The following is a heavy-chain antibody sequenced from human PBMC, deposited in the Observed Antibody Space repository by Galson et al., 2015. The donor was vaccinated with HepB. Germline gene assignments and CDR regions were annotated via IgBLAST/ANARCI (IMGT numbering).Heavy chain of an antibody. J-gene: IGHJ6*02. CDR1: GFTFSSYW. CDR2: INSDGSST. Sequence: SLRLSCAASGFTFSSYWMHWVRQAPGKGLVWVSRINSDGSSTSYADSVKGRFTISRDNAKNTLYLQMNSLRAEDTAVYYCAREPRVGIAAAGTVGDYYYGMDVWGQGTTVTVSS. CDR3: AREPRVGIAAAGTVGDYYYGMDV. D-gene: IGHD6-13*01. V-gene: IGHV3-74*01.